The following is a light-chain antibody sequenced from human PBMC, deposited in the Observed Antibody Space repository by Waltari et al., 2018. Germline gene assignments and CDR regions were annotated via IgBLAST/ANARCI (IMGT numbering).Light chain of an antibody. CDR3: GTWDTSLSALI. V-gene: IGLV1-51*02. Sequence: QSVLTQPPSVSAAPGQKVTISCSGSSSNIGTHYVSWYQQLPGTAPKLFIYENNKRPSGIPDRFSGSKSGTSATLGITGLQTGDEADYYCGTWDTSLSALIFGGGTKLTVL. J-gene: IGLJ2*01. CDR2: ENN. CDR1: SSNIGTHY.